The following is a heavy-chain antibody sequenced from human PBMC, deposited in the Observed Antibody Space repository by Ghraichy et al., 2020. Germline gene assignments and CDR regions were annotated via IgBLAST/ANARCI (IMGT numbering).Heavy chain of an antibody. J-gene: IGHJ4*02. CDR2: INPSDGTT. CDR3: ARGFWDHLLTNSYLHFFDY. V-gene: IGHV1-46*01. Sequence: ASVKVSCKASGYAFTSYYLHWVRQAPGQGLEWMGIINPSDGTTMYAQKFQGSVTMTRDTSTSTVYMELSSLRSEDTAVYYCARGFWDHLLTNSYLHFFDYWGLGTLVTVSS. CDR1: GYAFTSYY. D-gene: IGHD3-9*01.